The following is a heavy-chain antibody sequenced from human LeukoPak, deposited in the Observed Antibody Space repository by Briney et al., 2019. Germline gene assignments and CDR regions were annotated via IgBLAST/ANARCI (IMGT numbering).Heavy chain of an antibody. CDR2: ISDSSRTT. Sequence: GGSLRLSCEVSGFTFSTEATTWGRKAPGKGLELVSSISDSSRTTYYADSVQGRFTISRDNSRNTVYLQMNSLRVEDTAFYYCAKKLGFIPQFDYWSQGTLVAVSS. J-gene: IGHJ4*02. V-gene: IGHV3-23*01. D-gene: IGHD6-13*01. CDR3: AKKLGFIPQFDY. CDR1: GFTFSTEA.